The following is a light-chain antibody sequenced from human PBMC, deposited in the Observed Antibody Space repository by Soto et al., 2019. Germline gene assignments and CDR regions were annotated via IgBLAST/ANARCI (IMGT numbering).Light chain of an antibody. J-gene: IGLJ2*01. V-gene: IGLV2-14*01. CDR2: EVS. CDR3: SSYTSSSTVV. Sequence: QSVLTQPASVSGSPGQSITISCTGTSSDVGGYNYVYWYQQHPGKAPKLRIYEVSNRPSGVSNRFSGSKSGNTASLTISGLQAEDVADYYCSSYTSSSTVVFGGGTKLTVL. CDR1: SSDVGGYNY.